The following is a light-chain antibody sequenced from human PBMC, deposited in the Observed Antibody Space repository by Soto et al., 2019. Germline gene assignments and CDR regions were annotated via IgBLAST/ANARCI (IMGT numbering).Light chain of an antibody. CDR2: EVS. J-gene: IGLJ1*01. CDR3: DSHTTTNTRV. Sequence: QSALTQPASVSGSPGQSIAISCTGTSSDVGAYDYVSWYQQHPDRAPGLVIYEVSNRPSGVSNRFSGSKSVNTATLTISGLQAEDEADYYCDSHTTTNTRVFGTGTKVTVL. V-gene: IGLV2-14*03. CDR1: SSDVGAYDY.